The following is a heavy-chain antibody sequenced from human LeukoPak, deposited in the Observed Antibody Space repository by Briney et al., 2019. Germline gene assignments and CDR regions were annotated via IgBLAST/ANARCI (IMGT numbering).Heavy chain of an antibody. CDR3: ARDTAQRAFDI. CDR1: GLTFSTYG. J-gene: IGHJ3*02. D-gene: IGHD6-25*01. CDR2: IWYDGSKT. Sequence: SGGSLSLSCAASGLTFSTYGMHWVRKSPGKGREGVAVIWYDGSKTHYRDSVKGRFTISRDNSKNTLYLEMNSLRAEDTAVYYCARDTAQRAFDIWGQGTMVTVSS. V-gene: IGHV3-33*01.